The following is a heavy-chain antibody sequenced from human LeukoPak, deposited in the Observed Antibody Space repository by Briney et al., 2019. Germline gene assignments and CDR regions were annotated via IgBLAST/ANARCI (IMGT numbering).Heavy chain of an antibody. CDR3: AKGRTQDYYDSSGYYGNLNWFDP. J-gene: IGHJ5*02. CDR2: ISGSGGST. D-gene: IGHD3-22*01. V-gene: IGHV3-23*01. Sequence: GGSLRLSCAASGFTFSSYAMSWVRQAPGKGLEWVSAISGSGGSTYYADSVKGRFTISRDNSKNTLYLQMNSLRAEDTAVYYCAKGRTQDYYDSSGYYGNLNWFDPWGQGTLVTVSS. CDR1: GFTFSSYA.